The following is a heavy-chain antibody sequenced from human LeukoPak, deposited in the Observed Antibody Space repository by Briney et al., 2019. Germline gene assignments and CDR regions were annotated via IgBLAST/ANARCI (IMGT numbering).Heavy chain of an antibody. CDR2: IKQDGSEK. J-gene: IGHJ4*02. Sequence: PGGSLRLSCAASGFTFSSYWMSWVRQAPGKGLEWVAHIKQDGSEKYYVDSVKGRFTISRDNAKNSLYLQMNSLRAEDTAVYYCARPLFRTTVVNHGLDYWGQGTLVTVSS. CDR3: ARPLFRTTVVNHGLDY. CDR1: GFTFSSYW. D-gene: IGHD4-23*01. V-gene: IGHV3-7*01.